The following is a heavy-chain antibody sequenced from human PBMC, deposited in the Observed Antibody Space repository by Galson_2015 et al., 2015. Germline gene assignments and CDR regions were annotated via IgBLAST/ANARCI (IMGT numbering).Heavy chain of an antibody. CDR3: ARDSQVNYYGSGSYYNVWFDP. CDR1: DGSISSYY. D-gene: IGHD3-10*01. J-gene: IGHJ5*02. CDR2: IFYSGST. Sequence: ETLSLTCAVSDGSISSYYWNWIRQTPGKGLEWIGYIFYSGSTMYNPSLESRVTISLDTSKSRFSLKLRSVTAADTAVYYCARDSQVNYYGSGSYYNVWFDPWGQGTLVTVSS. V-gene: IGHV4-59*12.